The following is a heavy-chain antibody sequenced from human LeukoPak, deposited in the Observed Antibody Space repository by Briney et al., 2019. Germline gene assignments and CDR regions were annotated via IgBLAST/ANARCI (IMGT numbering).Heavy chain of an antibody. CDR3: AKGYSSGWVSDAFDI. J-gene: IGHJ3*02. Sequence: PGRSLRLSCAASGFTFDDYAMHWVRQAPGKGLEWVSGISWNSGSIGYADSVKGRFTISRDNAKNSLYLQMNSLRAEDTALYYCAKGYSSGWVSDAFDIWGQGTMVTVSS. D-gene: IGHD6-19*01. CDR1: GFTFDDYA. CDR2: ISWNSGSI. V-gene: IGHV3-9*01.